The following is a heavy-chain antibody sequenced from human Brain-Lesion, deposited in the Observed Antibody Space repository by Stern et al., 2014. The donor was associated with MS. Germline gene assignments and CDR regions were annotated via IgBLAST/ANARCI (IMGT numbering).Heavy chain of an antibody. J-gene: IGHJ6*02. V-gene: IGHV1-2*02. CDR2: IHTTTGGR. D-gene: IGHD3-3*01. CDR1: GYIFTGYY. Sequence: QVQLGQSGAEVKKPGASVKVSCKTSGYIFTGYYIHWVRQASAKGLEWMAWIHTTTGGRKYAQKFQGRVPMSRDTSISTAYVELSSLTSDDTAVYYCARDQRGITIFGVVTDYYYLGMDVWGQGTTVTVSS. CDR3: ARDQRGITIFGVVTDYYYLGMDV.